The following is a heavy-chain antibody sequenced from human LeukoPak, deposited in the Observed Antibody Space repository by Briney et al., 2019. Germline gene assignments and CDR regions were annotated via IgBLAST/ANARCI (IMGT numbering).Heavy chain of an antibody. Sequence: GASVNVSFTASGYTFTIYYMHWVRQAPGQGLEWMGIINPSGGSTSYAQKFQGRVTMTRDTSTSTVYMELSSLRSEDTAVYYCARARGSGFDYWGQGTLVTVSS. CDR2: INPSGGST. CDR1: GYTFTIYY. D-gene: IGHD6-19*01. J-gene: IGHJ4*02. V-gene: IGHV1-46*01. CDR3: ARARGSGFDY.